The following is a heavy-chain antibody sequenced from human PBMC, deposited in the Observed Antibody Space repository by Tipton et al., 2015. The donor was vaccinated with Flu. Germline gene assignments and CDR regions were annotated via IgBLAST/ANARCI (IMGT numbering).Heavy chain of an antibody. D-gene: IGHD4-11*01. J-gene: IGHJ5*01. Sequence: TLSLTCAVYGGSFSGYYWTWIRQPPGKGPEWIGEINHSGSTNYNPSLKSRVTISVDTSKNQFSLKVSSLTAADTAVYYCARRDYSNYVSDAKNWFHSWGQGTLVTVSS. V-gene: IGHV4-34*01. CDR1: GGSFSGYY. CDR2: INHSGST. CDR3: ARRDYSNYVSDAKNWFHS.